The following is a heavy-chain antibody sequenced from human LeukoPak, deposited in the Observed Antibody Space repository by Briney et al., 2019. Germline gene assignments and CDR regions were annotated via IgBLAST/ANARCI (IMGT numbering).Heavy chain of an antibody. CDR2: IRQDGNEK. V-gene: IGHV3-7*03. D-gene: IGHD2-15*01. Sequence: PGGSLRLSCAASGFTFSHYWMSWVRQAPGKGLEWVANIRQDGNEKYYADSVKGRFTISRDNSKNTVYLQMNSLRAEDTAVYYCARGYCSGRSCYMWYSDYWGQGTLVTVSS. J-gene: IGHJ4*02. CDR3: ARGYCSGRSCYMWYSDY. CDR1: GFTFSHYW.